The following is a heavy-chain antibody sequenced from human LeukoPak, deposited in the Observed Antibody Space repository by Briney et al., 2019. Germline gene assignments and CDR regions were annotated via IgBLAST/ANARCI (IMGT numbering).Heavy chain of an antibody. Sequence: GGPVTPGGSLRLSCAASGFTFSTYSMNWVRQAPGKGMEWVSSIATSSDYIYYAGSLKGRFTISRDNAKNSLYLHMNSLRPDDTAVYYCARGRSITILRGVAVSDGFDIWGQGTKVTVS. J-gene: IGHJ3*02. D-gene: IGHD3-10*01. V-gene: IGHV3-21*06. CDR2: IATSSDYI. CDR3: ARGRSITILRGVAVSDGFDI. CDR1: GFTFSTYS.